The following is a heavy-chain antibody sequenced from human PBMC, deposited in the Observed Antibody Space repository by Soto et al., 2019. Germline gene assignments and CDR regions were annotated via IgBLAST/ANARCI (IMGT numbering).Heavy chain of an antibody. CDR1: GYTFTNFG. J-gene: IGHJ4*02. CDR2: ISAYNGNT. V-gene: IGHV1-18*01. CDR3: ARGSTPIDY. D-gene: IGHD2-15*01. Sequence: QVQLVQSGAEVKKPGASVKVSCKTSGYTFTNFGISWVRQAPGQGLEWMGWISAYNGNTNYSQKFQGSVTMTTHTSTRTAYMELRTLRSDDTAVYYCARGSTPIDYWGQGTLVTVAS.